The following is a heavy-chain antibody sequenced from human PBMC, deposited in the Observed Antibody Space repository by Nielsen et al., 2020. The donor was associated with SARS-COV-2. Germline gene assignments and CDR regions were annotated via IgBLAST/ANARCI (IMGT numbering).Heavy chain of an antibody. V-gene: IGHV1-69*13. D-gene: IGHD2-15*01. J-gene: IGHJ6*02. CDR1: GGTFSSYA. CDR3: ARDLVAARDYCYYGMDV. CDR2: IIPIFGTA. Sequence: SVKVSCKASGGTFSSYAISWVRQAPGQGLEWMGGIIPIFGTANYAQKFQGRVTITADESTSTAYMELSSLRSEDTAVYYCARDLVAARDYCYYGMDVWGQGTTVTVSS.